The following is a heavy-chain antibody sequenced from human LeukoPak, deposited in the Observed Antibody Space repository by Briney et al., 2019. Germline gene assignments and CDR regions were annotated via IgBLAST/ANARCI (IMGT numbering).Heavy chain of an antibody. D-gene: IGHD3-10*01. Sequence: SETLSLTCTVSGGSISSYYWSWIRQPPGKGLEWIGYIYYSGTTNYNPYLKSRVTISVDTSKNQFSMKLRSVAAADTAVYYCARGGWSAFDIWGQGTMVTVSS. J-gene: IGHJ3*02. CDR2: IYYSGTT. V-gene: IGHV4-59*01. CDR3: ARGGWSAFDI. CDR1: GGSISSYY.